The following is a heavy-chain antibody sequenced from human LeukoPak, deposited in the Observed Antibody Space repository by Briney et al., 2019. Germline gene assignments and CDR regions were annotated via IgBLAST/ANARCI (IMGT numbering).Heavy chain of an antibody. CDR2: ISGSGGST. D-gene: IGHD1-1*01. J-gene: IGHJ4*02. V-gene: IGHV3-23*01. CDR3: AKGQGAGRYNWNGERYYFDY. Sequence: GGSLRLSCAAYGFTFSSYAMSWVRQAPGKGLEWVSAISGSGGSTYYADSVKGRFTISRDNSKNTLYLQMNSLRAEDTAVYYCAKGQGAGRYNWNGERYYFDYWGQGTLVTVSS. CDR1: GFTFSSYA.